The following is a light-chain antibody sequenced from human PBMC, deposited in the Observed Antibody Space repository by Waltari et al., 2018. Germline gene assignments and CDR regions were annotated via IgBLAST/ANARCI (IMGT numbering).Light chain of an antibody. CDR1: QSISSY. V-gene: IGKV1-39*01. CDR3: QQSYSTPRT. CDR2: AAS. J-gene: IGKJ1*01. Sequence: DIQMTQPPSSLSASVGDRVTITCRESQSISSYLNWYQQKPGKAPKLLIYAASSLQSGVPSRFSGSGSGTDFTLTISSLQPEDFATYYCQQSYSTPRTFGQGTKVEIK.